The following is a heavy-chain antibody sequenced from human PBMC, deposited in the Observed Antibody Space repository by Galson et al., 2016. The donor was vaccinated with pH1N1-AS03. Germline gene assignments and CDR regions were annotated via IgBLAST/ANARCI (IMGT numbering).Heavy chain of an antibody. CDR1: GFTFSSYA. CDR2: ISGNGFST. D-gene: IGHD4/OR15-4a*01. V-gene: IGHV3-64*01. CDR3: ARGPVSYANYWFPPPDY. J-gene: IGHJ4*02. Sequence: SLRLSCAVGGFTFSSYAMFWARQAPGKGLEYVSVISGNGFSTYYANSVQDRFTVSRDNSKNTLYLQMGSLRVEDMAVYYCARGPVSYANYWFPPPDYWGQGTLVTVSS.